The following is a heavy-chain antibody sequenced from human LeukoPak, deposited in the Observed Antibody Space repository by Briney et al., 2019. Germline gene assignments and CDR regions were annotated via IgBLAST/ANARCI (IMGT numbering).Heavy chain of an antibody. J-gene: IGHJ3*02. CDR1: RYTFTSYD. D-gene: IGHD6-19*01. Sequence: ASVKVSCKASRYTFTSYDINWVRPATGQGLEWMGWMNPNSGNTGYAQKFQGTVTMTRNTSTSTAYMELSSLRSEGTAVYYCARGRYSSGWQIWGQGTMVTVSS. CDR3: ARGRYSSGWQI. V-gene: IGHV1-8*01. CDR2: MNPNSGNT.